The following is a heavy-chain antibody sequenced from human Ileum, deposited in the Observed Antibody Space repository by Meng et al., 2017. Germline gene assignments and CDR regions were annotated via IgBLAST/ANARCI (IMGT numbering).Heavy chain of an antibody. D-gene: IGHD7-27*01. V-gene: IGHV4-61*08. J-gene: IGHJ4*02. Sequence: QRQLQESAPVLVRPAEPLSLICTVSGGSVSSAGYQWGWIRQPPGKGLEWIGYASTNYNPSLKSRVTISLDTSKNQFSLKLSSVTAADTAVYYCARDHWGSLDYWGQGILVTVSS. CDR3: ARDHWGSLDY. CDR2: AST. CDR1: GGSVSSAGYQ.